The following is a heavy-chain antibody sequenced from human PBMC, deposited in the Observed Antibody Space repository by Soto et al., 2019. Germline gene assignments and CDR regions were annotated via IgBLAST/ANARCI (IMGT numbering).Heavy chain of an antibody. Sequence: GASVKVSCKASGYTFTSYYMHWVRQAPGQGLEWMGIINPSGGSTSYAQKFQGRVTMTRDTSTSTVYMELSSLRSEDAAVYYCARTTVTTFFFDYWGQGTLVTVSS. V-gene: IGHV1-46*01. CDR2: INPSGGST. CDR1: GYTFTSYY. CDR3: ARTTVTTFFFDY. D-gene: IGHD4-17*01. J-gene: IGHJ4*02.